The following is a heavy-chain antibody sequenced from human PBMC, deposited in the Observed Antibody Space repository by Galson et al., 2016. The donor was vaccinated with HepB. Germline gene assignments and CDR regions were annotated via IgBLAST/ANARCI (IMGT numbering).Heavy chain of an antibody. J-gene: IGHJ4*02. CDR3: ARGQAQQDGYDD. D-gene: IGHD6-25*01. V-gene: IGHV4-30-2*06. CDR2: IYHSGST. CDR1: GASISSGDYS. Sequence: TLSLTCAVSGASISSGDYSWSWIRQSPGKGLEWIGYIYHSGSTRYNPSLKSRVTISVDRSKNQFSLKLNSVTAADTAVYYCARGQAQQDGYDDWGQGARVIVST.